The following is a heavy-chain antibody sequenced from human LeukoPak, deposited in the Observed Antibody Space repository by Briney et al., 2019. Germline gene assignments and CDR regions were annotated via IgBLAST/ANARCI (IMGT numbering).Heavy chain of an antibody. Sequence: PGGSLRLSCAASGFTFSSYAMSWVRQAPGKGLEWVSAISGSGGSTYYADSVKGRFTISRDNSKNTLYLQMNSLRAEDTVVYYCARSRDGYNYLDYWGQGTLVTVSS. J-gene: IGHJ4*02. CDR1: GFTFSSYA. CDR3: ARSRDGYNYLDY. V-gene: IGHV3-23*01. D-gene: IGHD5-24*01. CDR2: ISGSGGST.